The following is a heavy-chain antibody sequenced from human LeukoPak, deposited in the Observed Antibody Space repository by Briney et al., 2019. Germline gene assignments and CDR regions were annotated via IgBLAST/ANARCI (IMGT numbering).Heavy chain of an antibody. CDR1: GFTFSSYW. Sequence: PGGSLRLSCTASGFTFSSYWMHWVRQAPGKGLVWVSRINSDGGSTSYADSVKGRFTISRDNAKNTLYLQMNSLRAEDTAVYYCARGKRAADDAFDIWGQGTMVTVSS. J-gene: IGHJ3*02. V-gene: IGHV3-74*01. D-gene: IGHD6-13*01. CDR2: INSDGGST. CDR3: ARGKRAADDAFDI.